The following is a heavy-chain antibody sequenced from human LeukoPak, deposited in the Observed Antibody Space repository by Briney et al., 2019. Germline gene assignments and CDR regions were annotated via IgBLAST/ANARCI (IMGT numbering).Heavy chain of an antibody. D-gene: IGHD2-15*01. CDR2: IKQDGSEK. CDR1: GFTFNTYW. CDR3: ARRTPGYCSGGSCYAFQH. V-gene: IGHV3-7*01. J-gene: IGHJ1*01. Sequence: PGGSLRLSCAASGFTFNTYWMNWVRQAPGKGLEWVATIKQDGSEKYYVDSVKGRFIISRDNAKNSLYLQMNSLRAEDTAVYYCARRTPGYCSGGSCYAFQHWGQGTLVTVSS.